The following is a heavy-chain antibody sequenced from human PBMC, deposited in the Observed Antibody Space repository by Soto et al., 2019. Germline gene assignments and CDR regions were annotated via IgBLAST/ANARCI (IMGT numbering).Heavy chain of an antibody. CDR2: IIPILGIA. CDR3: AREPPTYYYDSSGYYEPGY. V-gene: IGHV1-69*04. J-gene: IGHJ4*02. CDR1: GGTFSSYT. Sequence: SVKVSCKASGGTFSSYTISWVRQAPGQGLEWMGRIIPILGIANYAQKFQGRVTITADKSTSTAYMELSSLRSEDTAVYYCAREPPTYYYDSSGYYEPGYWGQGTLVTVSS. D-gene: IGHD3-22*01.